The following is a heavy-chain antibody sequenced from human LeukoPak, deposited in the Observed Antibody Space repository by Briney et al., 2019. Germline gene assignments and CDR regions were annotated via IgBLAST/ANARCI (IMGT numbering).Heavy chain of an antibody. CDR2: FIPTFGIA. CDR1: GGTFSSYA. V-gene: IGHV1-69*04. Sequence: ASLKDSCKPSGGTFSSYAISWVRQTPGQGLERMGRFIPTFGIANYPHKFQGRVTITAAKSTSTVYMELSRLRSEDTAMYYCARRGDSLPFDYWGQGTLVTVSS. J-gene: IGHJ4*02. CDR3: ARRGDSLPFDY. D-gene: IGHD2-21*02.